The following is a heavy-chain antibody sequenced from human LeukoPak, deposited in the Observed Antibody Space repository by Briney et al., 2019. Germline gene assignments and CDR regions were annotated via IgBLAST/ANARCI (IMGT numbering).Heavy chain of an antibody. CDR1: GFTFSSYA. D-gene: IGHD3-3*01. CDR3: AKTREDFWGRAKGGMDV. V-gene: IGHV3-23*01. CDR2: ISGSGSRI. J-gene: IGHJ6*04. Sequence: GGSLRLSCAASGFTFSSYAMSWVRQAPGRGLEWVSAISGSGSRIFQADSVKGRFTISRDNSKNTLYLQMNSLRAEDTAIYYCAKTREDFWGRAKGGMDVWGKGTTVTVSS.